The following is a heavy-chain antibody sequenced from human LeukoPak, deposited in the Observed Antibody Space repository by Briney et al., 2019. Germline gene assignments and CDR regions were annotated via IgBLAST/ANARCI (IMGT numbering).Heavy chain of an antibody. Sequence: SQTLSLTCTVSGGSISSGSYYWSWIRQPAGKGLEWIGRIYTSGSTNYNPSPKSRVTISVDTPKNQFSLKLSSVTASDTAVYYCARALSTATYSSGYYLAFDIWGQGTMVTVSS. J-gene: IGHJ3*02. CDR2: IYTSGST. CDR1: GGSISSGSYY. D-gene: IGHD3-22*01. V-gene: IGHV4-61*02. CDR3: ARALSTATYSSGYYLAFDI.